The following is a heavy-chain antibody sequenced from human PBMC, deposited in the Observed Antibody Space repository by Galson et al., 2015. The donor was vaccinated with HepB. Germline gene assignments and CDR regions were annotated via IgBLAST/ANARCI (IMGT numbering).Heavy chain of an antibody. J-gene: IGHJ5*02. CDR1: GGTFRTSS. CDR3: ATGGKTSDLWLDP. CDR2: FNPIFTAS. V-gene: IGHV1-69*13. Sequence: SVKVSCKASGGTFRTSSILWVRQAPGQGLEWVGGFNPIFTASNFAQRFQDRVTLTVDESATTAYMELTSLRSEDTAIYYCATGGKTSDLWLDPWGQGTLLIVSS. D-gene: IGHD3-16*01.